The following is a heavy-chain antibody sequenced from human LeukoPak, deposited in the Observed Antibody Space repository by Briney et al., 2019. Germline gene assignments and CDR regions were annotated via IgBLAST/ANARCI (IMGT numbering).Heavy chain of an antibody. CDR3: ARGSYGSGSYYVGWFDP. J-gene: IGHJ5*02. CDR2: INPSGGTT. Sequence: GASVKVSCKASGYTFTSYHMHWVRQAPGQGLEWMGIINPSGGTTNYAQKFQGRVTMTRDMSTSTVYMELSSLRSEDTAVYYCARGSYGSGSYYVGWFDPWGQGTLVTVSS. CDR1: GYTFTSYH. D-gene: IGHD3-10*01. V-gene: IGHV1-46*01.